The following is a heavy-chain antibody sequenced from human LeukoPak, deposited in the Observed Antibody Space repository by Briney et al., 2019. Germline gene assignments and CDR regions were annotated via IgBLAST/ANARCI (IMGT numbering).Heavy chain of an antibody. CDR2: IRLDGSKK. J-gene: IGHJ4*02. V-gene: IGHV3-30*02. D-gene: IGHD1-14*01. CDR3: ARGVEPLAANTLAY. CDR1: GFTFSAYA. Sequence: PGGSLRLSCAASGFTFSAYAMHWVRQTPGKGLEWVAFIRLDGSKKNYGDSVKGRFTISRDNSKNTLYLEMNSLSPDDTAVYYCARGVEPLAANTLAYWGQGTLVTISS.